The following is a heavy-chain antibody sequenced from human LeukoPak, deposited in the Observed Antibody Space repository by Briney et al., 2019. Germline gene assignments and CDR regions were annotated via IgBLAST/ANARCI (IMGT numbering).Heavy chain of an antibody. CDR3: ARKLLPDY. CDR1: GGSISSSSYY. CDR2: IYYSGST. D-gene: IGHD2-15*01. V-gene: IGHV4-39*01. Sequence: SETLSLTCTVSGGSISSSSYYWGWIRQPPGKGLEWIGSIYYSGSTYYNPSLKSRVTISVDTSKNQFSLKLSSVTAADTAVYYCARKLLPDYWGQGTLVTVSS. J-gene: IGHJ4*02.